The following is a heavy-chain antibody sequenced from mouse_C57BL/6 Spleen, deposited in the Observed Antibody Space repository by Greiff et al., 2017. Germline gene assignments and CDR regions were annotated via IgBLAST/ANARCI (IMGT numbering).Heavy chain of an antibody. CDR2: IDPSDSYN. CDR3: ARGAPAFDY. J-gene: IGHJ2*01. D-gene: IGHD6-1*01. V-gene: IGHV1-69*01. CDR1: GYTFTSYW. Sequence: QVQLQQPGAELVMPEASVKLSCKASGYTFTSYWMHWVKQRPGQGLEWIGEIDPSDSYNNYNQKFKGKSTLTVDKSSITAYMQLRRLTSEDSAVYDCARGAPAFDYWGQGTTLTVSS.